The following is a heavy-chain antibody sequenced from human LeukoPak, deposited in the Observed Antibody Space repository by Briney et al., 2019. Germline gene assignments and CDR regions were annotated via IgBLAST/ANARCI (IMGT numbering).Heavy chain of an antibody. V-gene: IGHV4-30-2*01. CDR1: GGSISSGGYS. J-gene: IGHJ6*02. CDR3: ARELSDGMDV. Sequence: PSETLSLTCAVSGGSISSGGYSWSWIRQPPGKGLEWIGYIYHSGSTYYNPSLKSRVTISVGRSKNQFSLKLSSVTAADTAVYYCARELSDGMDVWGQGTTVTVSS. CDR2: IYHSGST.